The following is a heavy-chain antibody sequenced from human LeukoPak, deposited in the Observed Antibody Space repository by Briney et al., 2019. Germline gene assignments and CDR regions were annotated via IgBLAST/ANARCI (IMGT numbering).Heavy chain of an antibody. D-gene: IGHD3-9*01. Sequence: PGGSLRLSCAASGFTFSSYEMNWVRQAPGKGLECVGHSKSKPDGGTTDYAAPVKARFTILRDDSKNTLYLQMNSLKTEDTAVYYCTTDLLFYDILTGYSVARSDAFDIWGQGTMVTVSS. J-gene: IGHJ3*02. CDR2: SKSKPDGGTT. CDR3: TTDLLFYDILTGYSVARSDAFDI. V-gene: IGHV3-15*01. CDR1: GFTFSSYE.